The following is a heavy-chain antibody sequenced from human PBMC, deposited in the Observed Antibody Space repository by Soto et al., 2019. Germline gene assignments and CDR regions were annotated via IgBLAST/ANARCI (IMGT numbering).Heavy chain of an antibody. CDR3: AREPMVRAAHGFDI. V-gene: IGHV1-2*02. CDR1: GYTFTGHY. CDR2: INPNSVGT. J-gene: IGHJ3*02. D-gene: IGHD3-10*01. Sequence: ASVKVSCKASGYTFTGHYMHWVRQAPGQGLDWMGWINPNSVGTNYAATFQGRVTMTRDTSISTAYMELSRLRSDDTAVYYCAREPMVRAAHGFDIWGQGTMVTVSS.